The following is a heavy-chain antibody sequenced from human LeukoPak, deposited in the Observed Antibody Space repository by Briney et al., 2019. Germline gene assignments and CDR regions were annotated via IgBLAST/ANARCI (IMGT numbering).Heavy chain of an antibody. D-gene: IGHD2/OR15-2a*01. Sequence: GGSLRLSCAASGLRFSDYYVSWIRQAPGKGLQWVSYISSGGDIMHYADSVKGRFTSTRDNAKNSGYLEMNSLGAEDTAVYYCATNLIGAGEYFQQWGQGTLVTVSS. V-gene: IGHV3-11*01. CDR1: GLRFSDYY. J-gene: IGHJ1*01. CDR2: ISSGGDIM. CDR3: ATNLIGAGEYFQQ.